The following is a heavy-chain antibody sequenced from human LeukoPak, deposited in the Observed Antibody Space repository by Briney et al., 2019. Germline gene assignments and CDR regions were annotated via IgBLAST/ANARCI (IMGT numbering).Heavy chain of an antibody. CDR3: ALLDSTLNAFDI. J-gene: IGHJ3*02. CDR2: IRYDGSNK. D-gene: IGHD2-2*01. Sequence: GGSLRLSCAASGFTFSSYGMHWVRQAPGKGLEGVAFIRYDGSNKYYADSVKGRFTISRDNSKNTLYLQMNSLRAEDTAVYYCALLDSTLNAFDIWGQGTMVTVSS. V-gene: IGHV3-30*02. CDR1: GFTFSSYG.